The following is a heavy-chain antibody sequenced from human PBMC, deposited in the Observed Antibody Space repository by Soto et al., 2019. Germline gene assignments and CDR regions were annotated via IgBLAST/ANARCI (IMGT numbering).Heavy chain of an antibody. D-gene: IGHD6-19*01. J-gene: IGHJ4*02. CDR2: INHSGST. V-gene: IGHV4-34*01. CDR3: AIITDSGGWTAFDY. CDR1: GGSFSGYY. Sequence: QVQLQQWGAGLLKPSETLSLTCAVYGGSFSGYYWRWIRQPPGKGLEWIGEINHSGSTNYNPSLKSRVTIAVDTSKNQFSLNLCSVTAADTPVYYCAIITDSGGWTAFDYWGQGTLVPVSS.